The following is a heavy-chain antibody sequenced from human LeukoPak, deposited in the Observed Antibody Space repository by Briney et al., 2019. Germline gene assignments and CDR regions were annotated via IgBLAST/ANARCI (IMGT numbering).Heavy chain of an antibody. CDR2: IKSKTDGGTT. D-gene: IGHD1-26*01. Sequence: GGSLRLSCAASGSTFSNAWMSWVRQAPGKGLEWVGRIKSKTDGGTTDYAAPVKGRFTISRDDSKNTLYLQMNSLKTEDTAVYYCTRLVGATGYYYYYGMDVWGQGTTVTVSS. J-gene: IGHJ6*02. V-gene: IGHV3-15*01. CDR3: TRLVGATGYYYYYGMDV. CDR1: GSTFSNAW.